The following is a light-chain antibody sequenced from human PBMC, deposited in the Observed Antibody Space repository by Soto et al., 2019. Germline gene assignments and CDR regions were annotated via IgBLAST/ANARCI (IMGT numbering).Light chain of an antibody. J-gene: IGLJ1*01. V-gene: IGLV2-11*01. Sequence: SALTQPRSVSGSPGQSVTISCTGTSSDVGVYNYVSWYQQYPGKAPKLMVYGVRKRPSGVPERFSGSKSGNTASLTISGLRAEDEADYYCRSYADTYTSHYVFGTGTKVTVL. CDR2: GVR. CDR3: RSYADTYTSHYV. CDR1: SSDVGVYNY.